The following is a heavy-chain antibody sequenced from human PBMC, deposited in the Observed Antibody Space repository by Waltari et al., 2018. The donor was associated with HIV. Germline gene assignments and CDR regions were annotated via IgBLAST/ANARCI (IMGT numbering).Heavy chain of an antibody. V-gene: IGHV3-30-3*01. J-gene: IGHJ4*02. CDR2: ISWDGSNK. D-gene: IGHD3-22*01. Sequence: VQLVDSGGGLVLPGRSLSLSCAASGFTFNPHAMHWVRQAPGKGLEWVAVISWDGSNKHYADAVKGRCTISIDNSRNSLYLQMSSLRAEDTAVYYCGREGDYYDSSPFDYWGQGTLVTVSS. CDR3: GREGDYYDSSPFDY. CDR1: GFTFNPHA.